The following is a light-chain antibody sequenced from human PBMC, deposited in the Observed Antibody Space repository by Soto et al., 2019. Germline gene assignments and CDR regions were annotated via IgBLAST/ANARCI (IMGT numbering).Light chain of an antibody. J-gene: IGLJ2*01. CDR2: VGTGGIVT. CDR1: SGYSDYK. Sequence: QTVLTQPPSASASLGASVTLTCTLSSGYSDYKVDWYQQRPGKGPRFVMRVGTGGIVTSKGDGIPDRFSVLGSGLNRYLTIKNIQEEDESDYHCGADHGSGSNFVFLFGGGTKLTVL. V-gene: IGLV9-49*01. CDR3: GADHGSGSNFVFL.